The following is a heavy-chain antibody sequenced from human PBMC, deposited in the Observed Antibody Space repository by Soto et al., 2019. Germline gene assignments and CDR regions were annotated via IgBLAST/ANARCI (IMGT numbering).Heavy chain of an antibody. J-gene: IGHJ4*02. V-gene: IGHV3-9*01. CDR3: TKLGGYSAPDWIGSDS. D-gene: IGHD5-12*01. Sequence: EVQLVESGGDLVQPGRSLRLSCAASGFTFEDYAMHWVRQAPGKGLEWVSGISWNSGSIGYVDSVKGRFTISRDNAKKSLYLQMNSLRAEDTALYYCTKLGGYSAPDWIGSDSWGQGTLVTVSS. CDR1: GFTFEDYA. CDR2: ISWNSGSI.